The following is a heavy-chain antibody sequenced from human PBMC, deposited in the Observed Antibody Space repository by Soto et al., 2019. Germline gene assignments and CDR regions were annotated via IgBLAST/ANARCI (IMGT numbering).Heavy chain of an antibody. V-gene: IGHV3-15*01. Sequence: EVQLVESGGGLVKPGGSLRLSCAASGFAFSNAWMNWVRQTPGKGLEWVGRIISKTDGGAIHYTASVKDRFIMSRDDSRDTLYLQMNSLKTEDTAVYYCAAGTGRTDFDYWGQGTLVTV. D-gene: IGHD2-2*01. J-gene: IGHJ4*02. CDR3: AAGTGRTDFDY. CDR2: IISKTDGGAI. CDR1: GFAFSNAW.